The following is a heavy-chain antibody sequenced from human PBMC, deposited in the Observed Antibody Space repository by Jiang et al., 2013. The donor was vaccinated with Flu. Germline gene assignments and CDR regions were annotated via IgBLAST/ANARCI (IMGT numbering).Heavy chain of an antibody. Sequence: GPGLVKPSETLSLTCAVSGGSISGYYWSWIRQSAGKGLEWIGRIHTSGSTNYNPPLKGRISMSVDTSKNQFSLKLSSVTAADTAVYYCARDQRGYDEWGQGTLVTV. J-gene: IGHJ4*02. V-gene: IGHV4-4*07. CDR3: ARDQRGYDE. CDR2: IHTSGST. CDR1: GGSISGYY. D-gene: IGHD5-12*01.